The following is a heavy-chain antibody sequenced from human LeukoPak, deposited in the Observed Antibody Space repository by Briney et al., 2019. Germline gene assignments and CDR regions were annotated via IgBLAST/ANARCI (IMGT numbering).Heavy chain of an antibody. V-gene: IGHV1-2*02. J-gene: IGHJ5*02. D-gene: IGHD5-12*01. CDR3: ARAREQRGYRGYDYSGGWFDP. CDR2: INPNSGGT. CDR1: GYTFTGYY. Sequence: ASVKVSCKASGYTFTGYYMHWVRQAPGQGLEWMGWINPNSGGTNYAQKFQGRVTMTRATSISTAYMELSRLRSDDTPVYYCARAREQRGYRGYDYSGGWFDPWGQGTLVTVSS.